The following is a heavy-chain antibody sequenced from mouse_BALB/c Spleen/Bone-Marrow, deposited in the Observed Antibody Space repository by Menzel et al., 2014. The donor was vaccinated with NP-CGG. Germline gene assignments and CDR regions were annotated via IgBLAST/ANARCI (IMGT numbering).Heavy chain of an antibody. CDR2: INPSNDTP. V-gene: IGHV1S81*02. D-gene: IGHD1-2*01. CDR3: TRSGYYGYGWYFDV. CDR1: GYTFTNYF. Sequence: QVQLKESGAELVKPGVSVKLSCRVSGYTFTNYFVYWVKQGPGQGLEWIGEINPSNDTPNFNEKFKSKATLTVDKSSSTAYMQLSSLTSEDSAVYYCTRSGYYGYGWYFDVWGAGTTVTVSS. J-gene: IGHJ1*01.